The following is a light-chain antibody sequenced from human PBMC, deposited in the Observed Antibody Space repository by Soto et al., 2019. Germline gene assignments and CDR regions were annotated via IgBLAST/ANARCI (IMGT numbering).Light chain of an antibody. CDR2: RNN. CDR3: AAWDDSLSGRV. Sequence: QPVLTQPPSASGTPGQRVTISCSGSSSNIGSNYVYWYQQLPGTAPKLLIYRNNQRPSGVPDRFSGSKSGTSASLAISGLRSEDGADYYCAAWDDSLSGRVFGTGTKLTVL. CDR1: SSNIGSNY. J-gene: IGLJ1*01. V-gene: IGLV1-47*01.